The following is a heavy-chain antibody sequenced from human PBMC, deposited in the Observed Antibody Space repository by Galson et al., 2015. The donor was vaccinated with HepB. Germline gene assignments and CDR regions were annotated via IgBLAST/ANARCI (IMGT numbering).Heavy chain of an antibody. CDR2: ISSSGSTI. J-gene: IGHJ6*02. CDR1: GFTFSDYY. CDR3: AREWQQLVYPHFYYYYGMDV. D-gene: IGHD6-13*01. V-gene: IGHV3-11*01. Sequence: SLRLSCAASGFTFSDYYMSWIRQAPGKGLEWVSYISSSGSTIYYADSVKGRFTISRDNAKNSLYLQMNSLRAEDTAVYYCAREWQQLVYPHFYYYYGMDVWGQGTTVTVSS.